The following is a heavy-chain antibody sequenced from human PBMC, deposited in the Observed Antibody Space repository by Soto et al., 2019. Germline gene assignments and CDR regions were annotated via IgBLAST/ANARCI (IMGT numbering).Heavy chain of an antibody. CDR1: GYTFTSYG. Sequence: QVQLVQSGAEVKKPGASVKVSCTASGYTFTSYGISWVRQAPGQGLEWMGWISAYNGNTNYAQKLQGRVTMTTDTSTSTADMELRSLRSDDTAVYYCARHSVIAARPLVWFDPWGQGTLVTVSS. V-gene: IGHV1-18*01. D-gene: IGHD6-6*01. J-gene: IGHJ5*02. CDR2: ISAYNGNT. CDR3: ARHSVIAARPLVWFDP.